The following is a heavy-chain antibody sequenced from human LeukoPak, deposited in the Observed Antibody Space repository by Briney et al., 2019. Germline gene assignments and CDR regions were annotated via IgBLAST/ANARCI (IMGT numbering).Heavy chain of an antibody. CDR2: ISGSGGRT. J-gene: IGHJ4*02. Sequence: GGSLRLSCAASGFTFSSYAMSWVRQAPGKGLEWVSVISGSGGRTYYEDSVKGRFTISRDNSKNTLYLQMNSLRAEDTAVYYCAKEGDYFDSSGYYSDRRGQGTLVTVSS. CDR3: AKEGDYFDSSGYYSDR. D-gene: IGHD3-22*01. CDR1: GFTFSSYA. V-gene: IGHV3-23*01.